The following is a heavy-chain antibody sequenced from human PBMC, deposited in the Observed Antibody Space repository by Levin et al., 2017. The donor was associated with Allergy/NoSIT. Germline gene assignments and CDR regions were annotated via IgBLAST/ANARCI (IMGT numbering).Heavy chain of an antibody. CDR1: GGSFSSGRYY. Sequence: SETLSLTCTVSGGSFSSGRYYWSWLRQHPGTGLEWIGYISYSGSTYYNPSLKSRVTISVDTSKNQFSLKLSSVTAADTAVYYCARDLDCSGTSCYWGWFDPWGQGTLVTVSS. CDR2: ISYSGST. J-gene: IGHJ5*02. V-gene: IGHV4-31*03. CDR3: ARDLDCSGTSCYWGWFDP. D-gene: IGHD2-2*01.